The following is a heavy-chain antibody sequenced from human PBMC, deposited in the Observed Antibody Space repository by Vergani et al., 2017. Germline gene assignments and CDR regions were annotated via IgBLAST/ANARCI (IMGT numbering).Heavy chain of an antibody. D-gene: IGHD2-2*01. J-gene: IGHJ6*03. V-gene: IGHV3-21*01. CDR3: ARGGDCSSTSCYAPIGGDMDV. CDR2: ISSSSSYI. CDR1: GFTFSSYS. Sequence: EVQLVESGGGLVKPGGSLRLSCAASGFTFSSYSMNWVRQAPGKGLEWVSSISSSSSYIYYADSVKGRFTISRDHAKNSLYLQMNSLRAEATAVYYCARGGDCSSTSCYAPIGGDMDVWGKGSTVSVPS.